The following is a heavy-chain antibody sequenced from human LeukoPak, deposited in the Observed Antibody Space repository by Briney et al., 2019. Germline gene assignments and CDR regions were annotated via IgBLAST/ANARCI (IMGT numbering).Heavy chain of an antibody. CDR2: MYYSGST. J-gene: IGHJ5*02. V-gene: IGHV4-30-4*01. CDR1: GGSISSGDDY. D-gene: IGHD3-22*01. CDR3: ARPYYYDSRIDP. Sequence: SQTLSLTCTVSGGSISSGDDYWSWIRQPPGKGLEWIAYMYYSGSTYYNPSLKSRVTMSADTSNNQLSLKLSSVTAADTAVYYCARPYYYDSRIDPWGQGILVTVSS.